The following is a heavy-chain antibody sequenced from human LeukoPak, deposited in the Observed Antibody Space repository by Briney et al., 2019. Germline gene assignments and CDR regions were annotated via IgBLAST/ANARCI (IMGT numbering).Heavy chain of an antibody. CDR2: IYSGGST. CDR1: GFTVKRNY. V-gene: IGHV3-66*01. D-gene: IGHD3-9*01. CDR3: ARMYYDILTHTNYFDY. Sequence: GGSLRHSCAASGFTVKRNYMSWVRQAPGKGLEWVSVIYSGGSTYYADSVKGRFTISRDNSKTTLYLQMNSLRAEDTAVYYCARMYYDILTHTNYFDYWGQGTLVTVSS. J-gene: IGHJ4*02.